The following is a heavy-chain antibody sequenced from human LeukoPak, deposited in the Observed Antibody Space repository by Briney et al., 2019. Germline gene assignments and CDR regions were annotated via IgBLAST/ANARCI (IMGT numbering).Heavy chain of an antibody. D-gene: IGHD3-22*01. V-gene: IGHV4-39*07. Sequence: SETLSLTCTVSGGSISSSSYYWGWIRQPPGKGLEWIGRMYYSGRTYYNPSLKSRVTISVDTSKNQFSLKLSSVTAADTAVYYCARVGYYDSSGYKDYWGQGTLVTVSS. J-gene: IGHJ4*02. CDR2: MYYSGRT. CDR1: GGSISSSSYY. CDR3: ARVGYYDSSGYKDY.